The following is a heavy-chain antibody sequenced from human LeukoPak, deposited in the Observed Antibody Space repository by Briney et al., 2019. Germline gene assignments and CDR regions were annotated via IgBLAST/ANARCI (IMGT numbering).Heavy chain of an antibody. D-gene: IGHD3-10*01. V-gene: IGHV3-21*01. Sequence: PGGSLRLSCAASGFTFSSYSMNWVRQAPGKGLEWVSSISSSSSYIYYADSVKGRFTISRDNAKNSLYLQMNSLRAEDTAVYYCARGVGGSGRCFGYWGQGTLVTVSS. CDR2: ISSSSSYI. J-gene: IGHJ4*02. CDR1: GFTFSSYS. CDR3: ARGVGGSGRCFGY.